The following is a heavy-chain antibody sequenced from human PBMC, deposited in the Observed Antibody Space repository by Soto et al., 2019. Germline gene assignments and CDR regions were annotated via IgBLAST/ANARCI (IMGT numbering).Heavy chain of an antibody. CDR2: ISGSGGST. V-gene: IGHV3-23*01. CDR3: GKGGGGDGRVRGVDDEMKYYFDY. CDR1: GFTFSSYA. D-gene: IGHD3-10*01. J-gene: IGHJ4*02. Sequence: PGGSLRLSCAASGFTFSSYAMSWVRQAPGKGLEWVSAISGSGGSTYYADSVKGRFTISRDNSKNTLYLQMNSLRAEDTAVYYWGKGGGGDGRVRGVDDEMKYYFDYWGQGTLVTVSS.